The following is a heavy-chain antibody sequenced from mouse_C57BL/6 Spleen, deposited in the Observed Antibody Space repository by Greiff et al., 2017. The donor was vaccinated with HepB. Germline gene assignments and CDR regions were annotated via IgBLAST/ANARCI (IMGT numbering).Heavy chain of an antibody. CDR3: ANLITTVVAGFDY. J-gene: IGHJ2*01. V-gene: IGHV14-3*01. Sequence: EVKLEESVAELVRPGASVKLSCTASGFNIKNTYMHWVKQRPEQGLEWIGRIDPANGNTKYAPKFPGKATITADTSSNTAYLQLSSLTSEDTAIYYCANLITTVVAGFDYWGQGTTLTVSS. CDR2: IDPANGNT. D-gene: IGHD1-1*01. CDR1: GFNIKNTY.